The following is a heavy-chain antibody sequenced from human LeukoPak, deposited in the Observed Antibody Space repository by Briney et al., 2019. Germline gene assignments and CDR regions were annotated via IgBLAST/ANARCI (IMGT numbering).Heavy chain of an antibody. V-gene: IGHV4-34*01. CDR1: GGSFSVYY. Sequence: SETPSLTSAVYGGSFSVYYSSWIRQPPGEGLEWRGEITHSVSTNYNPYLKSRVTISVDTSKNQFSLKLSSVTAADTAVYYCARVRGYSYGRNDAFDIWGQGTMVTVSS. CDR3: ARVRGYSYGRNDAFDI. D-gene: IGHD5-18*01. J-gene: IGHJ3*02. CDR2: ITHSVST.